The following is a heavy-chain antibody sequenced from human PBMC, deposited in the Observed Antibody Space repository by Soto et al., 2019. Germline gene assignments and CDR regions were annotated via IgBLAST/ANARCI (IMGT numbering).Heavy chain of an antibody. CDR1: GYSFTSYW. D-gene: IGHD6-13*01. V-gene: IGHV5-51*01. CDR3: ESAHQQQLGRVYSGMDF. J-gene: IGHJ6*02. Sequence: GESLKIYCKGSGYSFTSYWICWVRQMPGKGLEWMGIIYPGDSDTRYSPSFQGQVTISADKSISTAYLQWSSLKASDTAMYYCESAHQQQLGRVYSGMDFAGQRTKV. CDR2: IYPGDSDT.